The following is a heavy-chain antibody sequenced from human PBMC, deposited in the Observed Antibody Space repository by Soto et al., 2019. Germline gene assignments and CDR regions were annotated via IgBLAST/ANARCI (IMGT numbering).Heavy chain of an antibody. J-gene: IGHJ4*02. CDR3: AKDPKEQWLVMDWNYYFDY. V-gene: IGHV3-23*01. CDR1: GFTFSSYA. D-gene: IGHD6-19*01. CDR2: ISGSGGST. Sequence: GGSLRLSCAASGFTFSSYAMSWVRQAPGKWLEWVSAISGSGGSTYYADSVKGRFTISRDNSKNTLYLQMNSLRAEDTAVYYCAKDPKEQWLVMDWNYYFDYWGQGTLVTVSS.